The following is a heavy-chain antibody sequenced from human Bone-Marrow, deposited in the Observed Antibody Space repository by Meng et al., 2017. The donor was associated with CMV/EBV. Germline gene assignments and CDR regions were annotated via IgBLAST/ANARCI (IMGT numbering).Heavy chain of an antibody. J-gene: IGHJ3*02. V-gene: IGHV1-69*10. CDR2: IIPILGIA. D-gene: IGHD2-2*01. CDR1: VGTFSRYA. Sequence: SVKDSCKASVGTFSRYAIRWVRQAPGQGLEWMGGIIPILGIANYAQKFQGRVTITADKSTSTAYMELSSLRSEDTAVYYCARDLYCSSTSCYWYAFDIWGQGTMVTVSS. CDR3: ARDLYCSSTSCYWYAFDI.